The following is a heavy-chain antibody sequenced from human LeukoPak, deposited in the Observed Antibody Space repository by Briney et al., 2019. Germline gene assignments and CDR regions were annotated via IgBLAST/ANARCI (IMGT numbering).Heavy chain of an antibody. D-gene: IGHD6-19*01. J-gene: IGHJ4*02. CDR3: ARYIAVAGAKVFDY. Sequence: GGSLRLSCAASGFTFDDYGVSWVRQAPGKGLEWVSGINWNGGSTGYADSVKGRFTISRDNAKNSLYLQMNSLRAEDTALYYCARYIAVAGAKVFDYWGQGTLVTVSS. V-gene: IGHV3-20*04. CDR2: INWNGGST. CDR1: GFTFDDYG.